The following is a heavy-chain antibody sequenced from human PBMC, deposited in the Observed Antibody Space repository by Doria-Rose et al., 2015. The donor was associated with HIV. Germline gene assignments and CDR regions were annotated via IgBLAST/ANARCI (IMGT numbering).Heavy chain of an antibody. Sequence: ESGPVLVKPTETLTLTCTVSGVSLSSPGMGVSWIRQPPGKALEWLANIFSDDERSYNTSLKSRLTISRGTSKSQAVLTMTDMDPVDTATYYCARIKSSRWYHKYYFDFWGQGTLVIVSA. J-gene: IGHJ4*02. CDR3: ARIKSSRWYHKYYFDF. V-gene: IGHV2-26*01. CDR2: IFSDDER. D-gene: IGHD6-13*01. CDR1: GVSLSSPGMG.